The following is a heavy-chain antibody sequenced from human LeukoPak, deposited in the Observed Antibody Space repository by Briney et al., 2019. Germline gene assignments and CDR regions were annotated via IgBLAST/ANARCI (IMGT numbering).Heavy chain of an antibody. CDR1: GYTFTSYG. D-gene: IGHD4-23*01. J-gene: IGHJ5*02. CDR3: GRDVRWPPTDWFDP. CDR2: ISAYNGNT. Sequence: GASVKVSCKASGYTFTSYGISWVRQAPGQGLEWMGWISAYNGNTNYAQKLQGRVTMTTDTSTSTAYMELRSLRSDDTAVYYCGRDVRWPPTDWFDPWGQGTLVTVSS. V-gene: IGHV1-18*01.